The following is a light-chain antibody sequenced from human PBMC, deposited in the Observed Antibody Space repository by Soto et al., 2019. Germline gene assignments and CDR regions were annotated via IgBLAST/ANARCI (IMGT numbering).Light chain of an antibody. V-gene: IGLV2-11*01. Sequence: QSALTQPRSVSGAPGQSVTISCTGTSCDVGGYDFVSWYQQHPGKAPKLMIYDVTQRPSGVPDRFSASKSGNTASLTISGLQAEDEADYYCCSYVGSSTVFGGGTKVTVL. J-gene: IGLJ2*01. CDR1: SCDVGGYDF. CDR3: CSYVGSSTV. CDR2: DVT.